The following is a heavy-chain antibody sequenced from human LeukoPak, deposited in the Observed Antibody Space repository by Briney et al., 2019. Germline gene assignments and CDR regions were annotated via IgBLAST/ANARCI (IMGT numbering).Heavy chain of an antibody. J-gene: IGHJ4*02. Sequence: SETLSLTCTVSGGYISSYYWSWIRQPPGKGLEWIGYIYYSGSTNYNPYLKSRVTISVDTSKNQFSLKLSSATAADTAVYYCSRAPLGWYLDYWGQGTLVTVSS. D-gene: IGHD2-15*01. CDR1: GGYISSYY. CDR3: SRAPLGWYLDY. CDR2: IYYSGST. V-gene: IGHV4-59*01.